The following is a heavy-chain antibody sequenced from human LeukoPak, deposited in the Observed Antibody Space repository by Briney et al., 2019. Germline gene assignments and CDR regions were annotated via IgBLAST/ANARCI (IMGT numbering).Heavy chain of an antibody. Sequence: GGSLRLSCAASGFTFSSYEMNWVRQAPGKGLEWVSYISSSGSTIYYADSVKGRFTISRDNAKNSLYLQTNSLRAEDTAVYYCARDYLSGGGFDYWGQGTLVTVSS. CDR2: ISSSGSTI. J-gene: IGHJ4*02. V-gene: IGHV3-48*03. D-gene: IGHD3-10*01. CDR1: GFTFSSYE. CDR3: ARDYLSGGGFDY.